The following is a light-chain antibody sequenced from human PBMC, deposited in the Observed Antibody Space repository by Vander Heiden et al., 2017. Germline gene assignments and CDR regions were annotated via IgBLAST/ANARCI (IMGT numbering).Light chain of an antibody. CDR3: SSYSTNTKGV. V-gene: IGLV2-14*03. CDR1: SSDIGGYNY. J-gene: IGLJ2*01. CDR2: DVS. Sequence: QSALPQPASVSGSPGQSITISCTGTSSDIGGYNYVSWYQQHPGKAPKLMIYDVSSRPSGVSSRFSGSKSGNTASLTISGLQADDEADYYCSSYSTNTKGVFGGGTKLTVL.